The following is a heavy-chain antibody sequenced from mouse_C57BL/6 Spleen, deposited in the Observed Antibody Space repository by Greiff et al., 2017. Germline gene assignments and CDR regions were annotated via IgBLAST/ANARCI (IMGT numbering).Heavy chain of an antibody. CDR1: GFTFSSYG. D-gene: IGHD2-4*01. CDR2: ISSGGSYT. V-gene: IGHV5-6*02. CDR3: ARRIYYDYDEVDVFAY. J-gene: IGHJ3*01. Sequence: EVKLVESGGDLVKPGGSLKLSCAASGFTFSSYGMSWVRQTPDKRLEWVATISSGGSYTYYPDSVKGRFTISRDNSKNTLYLQMSSLKSEDTAMYYCARRIYYDYDEVDVFAYWGQGALVTVSA.